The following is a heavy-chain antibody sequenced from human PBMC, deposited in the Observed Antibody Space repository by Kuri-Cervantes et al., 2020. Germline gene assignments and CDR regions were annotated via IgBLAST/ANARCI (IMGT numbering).Heavy chain of an antibody. CDR3: AREGGYGDYIRDYGMDV. CDR2: ISSSSTYI. D-gene: IGHD4-17*01. V-gene: IGHV3-21*01. Sequence: GGSLRLSCAASGFTFSSYNMNWVRQAPGKGLGWVSSISSSSTYIYYADSVKGRFTISRDNAENSLYLQMNSLRAEDTAVYYCAREGGYGDYIRDYGMDVWGQGTTVTVSS. CDR1: GFTFSSYN. J-gene: IGHJ6*02.